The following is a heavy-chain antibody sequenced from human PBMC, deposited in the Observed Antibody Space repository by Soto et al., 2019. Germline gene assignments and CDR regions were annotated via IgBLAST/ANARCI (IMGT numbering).Heavy chain of an antibody. V-gene: IGHV3-23*01. CDR1: GFTFSSYA. CDR2: ISGSGGST. Sequence: VVSRIISCAASGFTFSSYAMSWVRQAPGKGLEWVSAISGSGGSTYYADSVKGRFTISRDNSKNTLYLQMNSLRAEDTAVYYCAKSDNLWVHTPPLDYWGQGTLVTVSS. CDR3: AKSDNLWVHTPPLDY. D-gene: IGHD2-21*01. J-gene: IGHJ4*02.